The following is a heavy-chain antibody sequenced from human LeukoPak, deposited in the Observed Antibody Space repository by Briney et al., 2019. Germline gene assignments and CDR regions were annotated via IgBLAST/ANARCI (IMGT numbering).Heavy chain of an antibody. D-gene: IGHD4-23*01. CDR1: GYTFTTYF. J-gene: IGHJ4*02. Sequence: EASVKVSCKASGYTFTTYFMHWVRQAPGQGLEWMGIIHTSGGTTKYAQKFQDRVTMTRDTSTNTVYMELSSLKFDDTAVYYCAREGGDGGPFDYWGQGTLVTVSS. CDR2: IHTSGGTT. CDR3: AREGGDGGPFDY. V-gene: IGHV1-46*01.